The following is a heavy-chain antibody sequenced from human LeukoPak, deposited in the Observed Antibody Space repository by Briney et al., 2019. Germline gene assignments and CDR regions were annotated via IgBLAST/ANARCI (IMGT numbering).Heavy chain of an antibody. D-gene: IGHD5-18*01. V-gene: IGHV3-11*04. CDR2: ISSSGNTK. CDR3: ARGSYIYGYVFDY. Sequence: PGGSLRLSCAASGFTFSDYYMSWIRQAPGKGLEWVSYISSSGNTKYYADSVKGRFTISRDNAKNSLYLQMNSLRAEDTAVYYCARGSYIYGYVFDYWGQGTLVTVSS. CDR1: GFTFSDYY. J-gene: IGHJ4*02.